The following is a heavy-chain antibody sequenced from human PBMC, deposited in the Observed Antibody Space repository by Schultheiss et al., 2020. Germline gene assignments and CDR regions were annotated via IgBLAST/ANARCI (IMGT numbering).Heavy chain of an antibody. D-gene: IGHD6-19*01. Sequence: SGPTLVKPTQTLTLTCTFSGFSLSTSGVGVGWIRQPPGKALEWLALIYWDDDKRYSPSLRTRLTVAKDTSGNQVVLTMTNMAPEDTATYYCAHKAVAGQSFDYWGQGTLVTVSS. CDR1: GFSLSTSGVG. J-gene: IGHJ4*02. V-gene: IGHV2-5*02. CDR3: AHKAVAGQSFDY. CDR2: IYWDDDK.